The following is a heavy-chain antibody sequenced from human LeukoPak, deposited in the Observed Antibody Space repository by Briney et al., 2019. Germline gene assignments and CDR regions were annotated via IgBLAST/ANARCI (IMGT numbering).Heavy chain of an antibody. CDR1: GFTFSSYA. CDR2: ISGSGGST. D-gene: IGHD3-3*01. V-gene: IGHV3-23*01. CDR3: AKGDYDFWSGLHFDY. Sequence: PGGSLRLSCAASGFTFSSYAMSWVRQAPGKGLEWVSAISGSGGSTYYADSVKGRFTISRDNSKNTLYLQMNSLRAEDTAVYYCAKGDYDFWSGLHFDYWGQGTLVTVSS. J-gene: IGHJ4*02.